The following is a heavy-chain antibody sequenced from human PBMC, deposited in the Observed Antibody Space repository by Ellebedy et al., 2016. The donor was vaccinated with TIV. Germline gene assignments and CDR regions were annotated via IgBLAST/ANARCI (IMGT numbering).Heavy chain of an antibody. D-gene: IGHD5-18*01. CDR2: IIPILDTA. Sequence: AASVKVSCKASGGTFSNFGISWARQAPGQGLEWIGGIIPILDTANYARKFQGRVTVTADKSTSTAYMELTSLRFEDTAVYFCGRASQDAMGVWGQGTLVTVSS. V-gene: IGHV1-69*10. CDR3: GRASQDAMGV. CDR1: GGTFSNFG. J-gene: IGHJ4*02.